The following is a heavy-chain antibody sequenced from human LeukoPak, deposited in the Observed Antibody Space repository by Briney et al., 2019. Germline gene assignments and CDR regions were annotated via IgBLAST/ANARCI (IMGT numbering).Heavy chain of an antibody. D-gene: IGHD3-9*01. CDR3: ARDGSRTYYDILTGYYTDYYYYMDV. J-gene: IGHJ6*03. CDR1: GFIFSDYS. CDR2: ISSSSAYI. V-gene: IGHV3-21*06. Sequence: GGSLRLSCVASGFIFSDYSMDWVRQAPGKGLEWVSSISSSSAYIFYSDSVKGRFTISRDNAQSSLYLQMNSLRAEDTAVYYCARDGSRTYYDILTGYYTDYYYYMDVWGKGTTVTVSS.